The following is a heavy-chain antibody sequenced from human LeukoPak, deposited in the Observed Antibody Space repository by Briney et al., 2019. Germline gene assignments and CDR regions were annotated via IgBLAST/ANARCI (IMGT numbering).Heavy chain of an antibody. CDR1: GFSLSTSGVG. J-gene: IGHJ4*02. CDR2: IYWNDDK. V-gene: IGHV2-5*01. D-gene: IGHD3-3*01. CDR3: AHRPHPLYYDFWSGYSPTTAYFDY. Sequence: SGPTLVKPTQTLTLTCTFSGFSLSTSGVGVGWIRQPPGKALEWLALIYWNDDKRYSPSLKSRLTITKDTSKNQVVLTMTNMDPVDTATYYCAHRPHPLYYDFWSGYSPTTAYFDYWGQGTLVTVSS.